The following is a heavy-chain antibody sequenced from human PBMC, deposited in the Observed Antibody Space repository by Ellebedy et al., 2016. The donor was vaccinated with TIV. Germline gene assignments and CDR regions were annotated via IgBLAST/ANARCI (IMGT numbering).Heavy chain of an antibody. V-gene: IGHV3-23*01. CDR2: ISGGGGRT. CDR3: AKGDESSGYTNWFDP. D-gene: IGHD3-22*01. Sequence: GESLKISCVASGFIFSGYAMNWVRQVPGKGLEWVSGISGGGGRTYYADSVKGRFTISRDNSKNTLYLQMNSLRAEDTAVYYCAKGDESSGYTNWFDPWGQGTPVTVSS. CDR1: GFIFSGYA. J-gene: IGHJ5*02.